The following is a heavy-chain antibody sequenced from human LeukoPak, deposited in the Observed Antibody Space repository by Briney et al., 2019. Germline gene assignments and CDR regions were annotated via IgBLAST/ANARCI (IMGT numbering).Heavy chain of an antibody. Sequence: SETLSLTCTVSRSSISSGSYYWSWIRQPAGKGLEWIGRIYTSGSTNYNPSLKSRVTISVDTSKNQFSLKLSSVTAADTAVYYCARAEGYGDYGIDYWGQGTLVTVSS. CDR1: RSSISSGSYY. CDR3: ARAEGYGDYGIDY. D-gene: IGHD4-17*01. CDR2: IYTSGST. V-gene: IGHV4-61*02. J-gene: IGHJ4*02.